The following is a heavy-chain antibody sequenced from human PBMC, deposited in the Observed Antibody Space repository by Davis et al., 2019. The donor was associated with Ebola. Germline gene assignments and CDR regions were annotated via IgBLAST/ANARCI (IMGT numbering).Heavy chain of an antibody. CDR3: ARADFGSVYFDS. J-gene: IGHJ4*02. D-gene: IGHD3-10*01. V-gene: IGHV3-13*01. Sequence: PGGSPRLSCAASGFRFSVYDMHWVRQPTGKGLEWISAIGSAGDTYYSASVKGRFTISREKAKNFLYLQMDSVRVDDTAVYYCARADFGSVYFDSWGQGALVTVSS. CDR1: GFRFSVYD. CDR2: IGSAGDT.